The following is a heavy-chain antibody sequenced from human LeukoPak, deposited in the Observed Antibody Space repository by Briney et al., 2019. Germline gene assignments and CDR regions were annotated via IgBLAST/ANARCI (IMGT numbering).Heavy chain of an antibody. D-gene: IGHD2-15*01. V-gene: IGHV1-2*02. CDR2: INPNSGGT. CDR3: ARDSRAYCSGGSCVSIDY. CDR1: GYTFTGYY. Sequence: ASVKVSCKASGYTFTGYYMNWVRQAPGQGLEWMGWINPNSGGTNYAQKFQGRVTMTRDTSISTAYMELSRLRSDYTAVYYCARDSRAYCSGGSCVSIDYWGQGTLVTVSS. J-gene: IGHJ4*02.